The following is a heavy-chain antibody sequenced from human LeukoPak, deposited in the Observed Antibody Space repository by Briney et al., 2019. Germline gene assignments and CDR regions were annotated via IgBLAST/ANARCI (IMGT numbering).Heavy chain of an antibody. D-gene: IGHD6-19*01. J-gene: IGHJ4*02. CDR2: IKGNTDGGTT. Sequence: PGGSLRLSCAASGFTFSNAWMSWVRQAPGKGLEWVGGIKGNTDGGTTDYAAPVKGRFTISRDESKNTLYLRMNSVKTDDTAVYYWTTDGPPSGWRGGSFDCWGQGTLVTVSS. CDR3: TTDGPPSGWRGGSFDC. CDR1: GFTFSNAW. V-gene: IGHV3-15*05.